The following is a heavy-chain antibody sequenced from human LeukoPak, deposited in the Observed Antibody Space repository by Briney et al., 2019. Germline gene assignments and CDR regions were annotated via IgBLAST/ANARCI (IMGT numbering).Heavy chain of an antibody. CDR2: ISGSGGST. D-gene: IGHD2-8*01. J-gene: IGHJ4*02. CDR3: AKGGNGYCTNGICSPRVVAAIDY. Sequence: GGSLRLSCAASGFTFNTYWMTWVRQAPGKGLEWVSGISGSGGSTHYADSVKGRFTISRDNSKNTLYLQMNSLRAEDTAVYYCAKGGNGYCTNGICSPRVVAAIDYWGQGTLVTVSS. CDR1: GFTFNTYW. V-gene: IGHV3-23*01.